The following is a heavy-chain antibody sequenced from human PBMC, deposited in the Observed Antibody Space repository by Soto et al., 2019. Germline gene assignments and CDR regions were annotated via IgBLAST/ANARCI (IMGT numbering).Heavy chain of an antibody. V-gene: IGHV3-23*01. D-gene: IGHD4-17*01. CDR2: IGGTGGTT. J-gene: IGHJ4*02. CDR3: AKGYGDYVREVAH. CDR1: GFAFTSYA. Sequence: DVQLLESGGALVQPGASLRLSCATSGFAFTSYAISWVRQAPGKGLEWVSTIGGTGGTTYYADSVKGRFTISKDDSKNTVYLQMNSLRAEDTGIYYCAKGYGDYVREVAHWGQGTLVTVSS.